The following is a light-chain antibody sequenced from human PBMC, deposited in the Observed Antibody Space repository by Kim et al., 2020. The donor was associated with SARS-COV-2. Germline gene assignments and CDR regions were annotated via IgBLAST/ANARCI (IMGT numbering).Light chain of an antibody. V-gene: IGLV2-11*03. Sequence: GQSVTISCAGTTSDFGDYNFVSWYQQLPDQAPKLIIYDVSERPSGVPDRFSGSKSGNTASLTISGLQAEDAADYFCCTYSSDFPVMFGGGTQLTVL. CDR2: DVS. CDR3: CTYSSDFPVM. CDR1: TSDFGDYNF. J-gene: IGLJ3*02.